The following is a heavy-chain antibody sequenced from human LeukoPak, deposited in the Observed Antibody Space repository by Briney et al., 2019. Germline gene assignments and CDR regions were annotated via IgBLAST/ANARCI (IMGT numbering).Heavy chain of an antibody. CDR1: GVSLSGYY. CDR3: ARGIPNYFNRWYPLDI. Sequence: SETLSLTCGVYGVSLSGYYWSWIRQPPGKGLEWIGEVNHSGSSNYNPSLKNRLTMSADTSKSQFSLKLSSVTAADTAVYYCARGIPNYFNRWYPLDIWGQGTLVTVSS. CDR2: VNHSGSS. J-gene: IGHJ3*02. V-gene: IGHV4-34*01. D-gene: IGHD4-23*01.